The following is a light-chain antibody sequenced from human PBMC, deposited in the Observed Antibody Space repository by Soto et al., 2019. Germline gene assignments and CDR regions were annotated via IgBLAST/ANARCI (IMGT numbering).Light chain of an antibody. J-gene: IGKJ3*01. CDR1: QSVSRSY. Sequence: EIVLTQSPGTLSLSPGERATLTCRASQSVSRSYLAWYQQKPGQAPSLLIYGASNRAPGIPDRFSGSESGTDFTPTISRLEPEDLAVYYCQQYVTSPFTFGPGTKVDIK. CDR3: QQYVTSPFT. CDR2: GAS. V-gene: IGKV3-20*01.